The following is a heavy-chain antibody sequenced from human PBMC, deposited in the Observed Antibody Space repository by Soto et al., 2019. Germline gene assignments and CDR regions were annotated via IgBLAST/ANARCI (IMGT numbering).Heavy chain of an antibody. D-gene: IGHD3-22*01. CDR3: ARVYPRIVVVINGFKHQYYFDY. J-gene: IGHJ4*02. CDR2: INHSGST. V-gene: IGHV4-34*01. CDR1: GGSFSGYY. Sequence: SETLSLTCAVYGGSFSGYYWSWIRQPPGKGLEWIGEINHSGSTNYNPSLKSRVTISVDTSKNQFSLKLSSVTAADTAVYYCARVYPRIVVVINGFKHQYYFDYWGQGTLVTVSS.